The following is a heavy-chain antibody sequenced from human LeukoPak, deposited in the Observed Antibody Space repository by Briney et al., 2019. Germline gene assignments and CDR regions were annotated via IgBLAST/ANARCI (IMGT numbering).Heavy chain of an antibody. D-gene: IGHD5-12*01. CDR1: GGSISSSSYY. CDR2: ISYSGST. J-gene: IGHJ4*02. Sequence: SETLSLTCTVSGGSISSSSYYWGWIRQPPGKGLEWIGSISYSGSTYYNPSLKSRVTISVDTSKNQFSLKLTSVTAADTAVYYCARPKSGYNQAFDYWGQGTLVTVSS. V-gene: IGHV4-39*01. CDR3: ARPKSGYNQAFDY.